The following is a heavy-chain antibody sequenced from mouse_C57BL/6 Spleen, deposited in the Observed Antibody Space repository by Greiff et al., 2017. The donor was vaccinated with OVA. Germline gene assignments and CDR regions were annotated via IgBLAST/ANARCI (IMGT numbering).Heavy chain of an antibody. Sequence: LQESGAELVRPGASVTLSCKASGYTFTDYEMHWVKQTPVHGLEWIGAIDPETGGTAYNQKFKGKAILTADKSSSTAYMELRSLTSEDSAVYYCTRYYGNGYAMDYWGQGTSVTVSS. J-gene: IGHJ4*01. CDR1: GYTFTDYE. CDR2: IDPETGGT. D-gene: IGHD2-1*01. V-gene: IGHV1-15*01. CDR3: TRYYGNGYAMDY.